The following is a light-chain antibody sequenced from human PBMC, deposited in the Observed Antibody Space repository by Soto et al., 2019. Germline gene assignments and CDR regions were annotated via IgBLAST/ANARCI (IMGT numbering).Light chain of an antibody. CDR3: QQYYTGPLT. CDR2: GAS. CDR1: HNLLSSSNNRDF. Sequence: DIVMAQSPDSLAVSLGERATINCKSSHNLLSSSNNRDFLAWFQQKPRQPPKLLIPGASTRESGVPDRFSGSGSGTDFSLTISSLQAEDVAVYYCQQYYTGPLTFGGGTKVEIK. V-gene: IGKV4-1*01. J-gene: IGKJ4*01.